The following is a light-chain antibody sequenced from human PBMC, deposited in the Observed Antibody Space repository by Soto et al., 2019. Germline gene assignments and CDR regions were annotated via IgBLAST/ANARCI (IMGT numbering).Light chain of an antibody. Sequence: EIVLTQSPGTLSLSPGETATLSCRASQSLSGSYLAWYQQKPGQAPRFLIYGASSRAPGIPDRFSGSGSGTDFSLTISRLEPEDFAVYYCQQYGSSPWTFGQGTKVDIK. CDR3: QQYGSSPWT. CDR2: GAS. CDR1: QSLSGSY. J-gene: IGKJ1*01. V-gene: IGKV3-20*01.